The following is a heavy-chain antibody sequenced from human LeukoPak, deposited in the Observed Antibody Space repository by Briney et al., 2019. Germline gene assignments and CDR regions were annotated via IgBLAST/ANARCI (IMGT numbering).Heavy chain of an antibody. V-gene: IGHV4-59*01. D-gene: IGHD3-22*01. CDR1: GGSISSYY. Sequence: SETLSLTCTVSGGSISSYYWSWLRQPPGKGLEWIGYIYYSGSTNYNPSLKSRVTISVDTSKNQFSLKLSSVTAADTAVYYCARGRYYYDSSGYSPEVYYYYYYMDVWGKGTTVTISS. J-gene: IGHJ6*03. CDR2: IYYSGST. CDR3: ARGRYYYDSSGYSPEVYYYYYYMDV.